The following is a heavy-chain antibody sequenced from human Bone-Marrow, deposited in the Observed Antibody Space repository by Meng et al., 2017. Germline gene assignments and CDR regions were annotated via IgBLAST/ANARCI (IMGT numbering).Heavy chain of an antibody. CDR3: ARDRQTLGYCSGGSCYPDSFDY. CDR2: ISSSSSYI. J-gene: IGHJ4*02. D-gene: IGHD2-15*01. V-gene: IGHV3-21*01. Sequence: GGSLRLSCAASGFTFSSYSMNWVRQAPGKGLEWVSSISSSSSYIYYADSVKGRFTISRDNAKNSLYLQMNSLRAEDTAVYYCARDRQTLGYCSGGSCYPDSFDYWGQGTRVTVSS. CDR1: GFTFSSYS.